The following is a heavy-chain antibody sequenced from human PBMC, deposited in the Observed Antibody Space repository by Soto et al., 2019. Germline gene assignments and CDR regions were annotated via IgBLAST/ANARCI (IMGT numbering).Heavy chain of an antibody. V-gene: IGHV3-30-3*01. Sequence: GGSLRLSCVASGFIFSDYAMHWARQAPGKGLEWVALISPAGTNQYYADSAKGRFTISRDNSKNTLYLQMNSLRPEDTGLYYCARENSRISPRLFQHWGHGTLVTV. CDR1: GFIFSDYA. CDR3: ARENSRISPRLFQH. D-gene: IGHD6-6*01. CDR2: ISPAGTNQ. J-gene: IGHJ1*01.